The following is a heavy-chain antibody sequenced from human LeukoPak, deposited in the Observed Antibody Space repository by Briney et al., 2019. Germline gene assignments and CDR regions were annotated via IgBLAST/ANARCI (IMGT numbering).Heavy chain of an antibody. V-gene: IGHV4-59*08. CDR1: GGSISSVY. CDR2: IYYSGST. J-gene: IGHJ4*02. Sequence: SETLSLTCTVSGGSISSVYWNWIRQPPGKGLEWIGNIYYSGSTKYNPSLKSRVTISVDRSRNQFSLKLSSVTAADTAVYHCASAPGYCSGGSCAFDYWGQGTLVTVSS. D-gene: IGHD2-15*01. CDR3: ASAPGYCSGGSCAFDY.